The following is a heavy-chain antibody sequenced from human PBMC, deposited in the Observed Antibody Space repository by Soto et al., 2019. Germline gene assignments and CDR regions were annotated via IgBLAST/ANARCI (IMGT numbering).Heavy chain of an antibody. J-gene: IGHJ6*03. D-gene: IGHD2-2*01. CDR3: ARDPAPAARFFYHMDV. CDR2: IWYNGNNR. Sequence: QVQLVESGGGVGQPGRSLRLSCAASGFSFSRNGMHWVRQAPGKGLEWVAVIWYNGNNRYYAESVKGRFTISRDNSKDTLYLEMSGLRVEDTAVYYGARDPAPAARFFYHMDVWGKGTMVTVSS. CDR1: GFSFSRNG. V-gene: IGHV3-33*01.